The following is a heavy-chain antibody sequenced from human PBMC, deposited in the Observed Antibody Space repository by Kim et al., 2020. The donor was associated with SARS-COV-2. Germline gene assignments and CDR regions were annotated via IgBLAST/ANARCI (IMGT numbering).Heavy chain of an antibody. CDR2: ISAYNGNT. Sequence: ASVKVSCKASGYTFTSYGISWVRQAPGQGLEWMGWISAYNGNTNYAQKLQGRVTMTTDTSTSTAYMELRSLRSDDTAVYYCARDDDSSWYYYGMDVWGQGTTVTVSS. CDR3: ARDDDSSWYYYGMDV. CDR1: GYTFTSYG. V-gene: IGHV1-18*01. J-gene: IGHJ6*02. D-gene: IGHD3-22*01.